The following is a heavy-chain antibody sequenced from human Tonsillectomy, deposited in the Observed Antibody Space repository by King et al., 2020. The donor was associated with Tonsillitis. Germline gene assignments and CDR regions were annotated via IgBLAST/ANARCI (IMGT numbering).Heavy chain of an antibody. Sequence: VQLVESGAEVKKPGSSVKVSCKASGGTFSSSAISWVRQAPGQGLEWMGGVIPLFGTAHYAQQFQGRVSITADESTNTAHMELSSLRSDDTAVYYCVRDDPETDDAFDIWGPGTMVTVSS. CDR2: VIPLFGTA. CDR3: VRDDPETDDAFDI. J-gene: IGHJ3*02. CDR1: GGTFSSSA. D-gene: IGHD1-14*01. V-gene: IGHV1-69*01.